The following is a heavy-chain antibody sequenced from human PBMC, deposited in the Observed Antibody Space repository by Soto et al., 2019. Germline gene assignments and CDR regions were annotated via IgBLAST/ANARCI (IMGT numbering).Heavy chain of an antibody. CDR3: AKDIDV. V-gene: IGHV3-48*01. D-gene: IGHD2-15*01. CDR2: ISSSSSTI. J-gene: IGHJ4*02. CDR1: GFTFSHYS. Sequence: QLLESGGGLVQPGGSLILSCAASGFTFSHYSMNWVRQAPGKGLEWVSYISSSSSTIYYADSVKGRFTISRDNAKNSLFLQMNSLRAEDTAVYYCAKDIDVGGQGTLVTVSS.